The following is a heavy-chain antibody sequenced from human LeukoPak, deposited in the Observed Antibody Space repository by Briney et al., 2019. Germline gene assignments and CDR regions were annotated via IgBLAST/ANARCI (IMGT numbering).Heavy chain of an antibody. CDR3: ARDKSRYCSSTSCQHYYYYMDV. CDR2: ITSSSSYI. J-gene: IGHJ6*03. Sequence: GGSLRLSCAASGFTFSSYTMNWVRQAPGKGLEWVSSITSSSSYIYYADSVKGRFTISRDNAKNSLYLQMNSLRAEDTAVYYCARDKSRYCSSTSCQHYYYYMDVWGKGTTVTISS. V-gene: IGHV3-21*01. CDR1: GFTFSSYT. D-gene: IGHD2-2*01.